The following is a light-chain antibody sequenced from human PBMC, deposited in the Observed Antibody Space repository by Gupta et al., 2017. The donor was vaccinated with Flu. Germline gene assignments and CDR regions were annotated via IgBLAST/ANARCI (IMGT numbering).Light chain of an antibody. Sequence: PGKTGTISCTRSSGSIGINYVQWYQQRPGTCHKNVINEDAARPAGVPGSFSGSSARSSNTASPTRAGLEDEYEADYYCQDYEVFGGGTKLTVL. CDR1: SGSIGINY. J-gene: IGLJ2*01. CDR3: QDYEV. CDR2: EDA. V-gene: IGLV6-57*01.